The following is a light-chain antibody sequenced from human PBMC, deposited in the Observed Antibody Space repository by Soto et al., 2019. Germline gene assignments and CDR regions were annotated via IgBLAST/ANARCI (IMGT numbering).Light chain of an antibody. Sequence: DSQLTQSPSSLSASVGDRGNITCRASQGISNFLAWYHQKPVKIPNILIYAASTLPSGVSPRFSGSGTEADFTLTSSSLQAEDVASYYCQKYNSAPLIFGPGTKVDIK. CDR2: AAS. CDR1: QGISNF. CDR3: QKYNSAPLI. V-gene: IGKV1-27*01. J-gene: IGKJ3*01.